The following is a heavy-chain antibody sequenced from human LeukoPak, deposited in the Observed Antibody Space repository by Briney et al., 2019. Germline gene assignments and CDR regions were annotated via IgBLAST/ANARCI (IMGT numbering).Heavy chain of an antibody. V-gene: IGHV4-34*01. CDR1: GGSLSDYY. CDR3: ARAFYSNYGNYYYMDV. Sequence: SETLSLTCAVYGGSLSDYYWRWIRQPPGKGLEWIGENNHSGSTNYNPSPKSRVTISLDTSKNQFSLKLSSVTAADTAVYYCARAFYSNYGNYYYMDVWGTGTTVTVSS. J-gene: IGHJ6*03. CDR2: NNHSGST. D-gene: IGHD4-11*01.